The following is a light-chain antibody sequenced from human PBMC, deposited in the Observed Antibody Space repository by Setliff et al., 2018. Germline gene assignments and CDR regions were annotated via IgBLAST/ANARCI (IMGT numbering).Light chain of an antibody. CDR2: GNA. J-gene: IGLJ2*01. CDR3: GTWDSSLSAVV. Sequence: QSALTQPPSVSGAPGQRVTISCTGSSSNIGAGYDVHWYQQLPGTAPKLLIFGNANRPSGVPDRFSGSKSGTSASLAITGLQTGDEADYYCGTWDSSLSAVVFGGGTKVTVL. CDR1: SSNIGAGYD. V-gene: IGLV1-40*01.